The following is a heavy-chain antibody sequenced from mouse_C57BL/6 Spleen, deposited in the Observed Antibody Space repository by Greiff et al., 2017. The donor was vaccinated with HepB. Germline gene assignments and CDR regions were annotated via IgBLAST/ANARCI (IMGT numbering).Heavy chain of an antibody. J-gene: IGHJ3*01. CDR3: TRWQLRVY. CDR2: IDPETGGT. Sequence: VQRVESGAELVRPGASVTLSCKASGYTFTDYEMHWVKQTPVHGLEWIGAIDPETGGTAYNQKFKGKAILTADKSSSTAYMELRSLTSEDSAVYYCTRWQLRVYWGQGTLVTVSA. D-gene: IGHD3-2*02. V-gene: IGHV1-15*01. CDR1: GYTFTDYE.